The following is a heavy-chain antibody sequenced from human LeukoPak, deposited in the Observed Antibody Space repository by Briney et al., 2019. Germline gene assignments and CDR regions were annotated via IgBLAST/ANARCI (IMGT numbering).Heavy chain of an antibody. J-gene: IGHJ4*02. CDR2: INPNSGGT. V-gene: IGHV1-2*02. Sequence: GASVKVSCKASGYTFTGYYMHWVRQAPGQGLEWMGWINPNSGGTNYAQKFQGRVTMTEDTSTDTAYMELSSLRSEDTAVYYCATLDANSGSYYPDYWGQGTLVTVSS. CDR3: ATLDANSGSYYPDY. D-gene: IGHD1-26*01. CDR1: GYTFTGYY.